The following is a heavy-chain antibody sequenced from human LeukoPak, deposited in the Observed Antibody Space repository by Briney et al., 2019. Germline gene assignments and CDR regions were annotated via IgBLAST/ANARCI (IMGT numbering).Heavy chain of an antibody. V-gene: IGHV3-23*01. CDR2: ISVSSGSI. CDR1: GFTFSNYA. D-gene: IGHD3-22*01. J-gene: IGHJ4*02. CDR3: AKEHSVLTMMRGLDS. Sequence: PGGSLRLSSAASGFTFSNYALHWVRQPPGRGLEWVSGISVSSGSIYYADSVTRRFPISRDNSKDTLYLQMNSLRVEDTALYYCAKEHSVLTMMRGLDSWGQGTLVTVSS.